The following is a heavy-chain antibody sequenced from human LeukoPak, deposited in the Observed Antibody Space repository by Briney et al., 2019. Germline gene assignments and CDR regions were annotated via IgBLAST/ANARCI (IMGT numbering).Heavy chain of an antibody. V-gene: IGHV4-34*01. D-gene: IGHD4-17*01. CDR2: INHSGST. CDR3: ARFYGDWGGWGNDY. J-gene: IGHJ4*02. CDR1: GGSFSGYY. Sequence: SETLSLTCAVYGGSFSGYYWSWIRQPPGKGLEWIGEINHSGSTNYNPSLKSRVTISVDTSKNQFSLKLSSVTAADTAVYYCARFYGDWGGWGNDYWGQGTLVTVSS.